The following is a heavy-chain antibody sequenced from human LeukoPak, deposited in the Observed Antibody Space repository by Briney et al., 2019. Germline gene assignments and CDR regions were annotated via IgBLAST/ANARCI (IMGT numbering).Heavy chain of an antibody. J-gene: IGHJ5*02. Sequence: GGSLRLSCAASGFTFSSYWMSWVRQAPGKGLEWLATIRKDGSEEYYVDSVKGRFTISRDNAKNSLYLQMNSLRAEDTAVYYCAREGCSGGSCYSFWFDPWGQGTLVTVSS. V-gene: IGHV3-7*01. CDR2: IRKDGSEE. CDR1: GFTFSSYW. D-gene: IGHD2-15*01. CDR3: AREGCSGGSCYSFWFDP.